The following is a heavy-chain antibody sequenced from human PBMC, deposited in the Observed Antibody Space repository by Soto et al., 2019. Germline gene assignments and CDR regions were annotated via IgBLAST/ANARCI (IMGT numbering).Heavy chain of an antibody. CDR1: GATFSYYT. D-gene: IGHD3-10*01. CDR3: ATSYSSGYRAFDY. CDR2: VNPIRSMS. Sequence: QVQLVQSGAELKKPGSSVKVSCKASGATFSYYTINWVRQAPGLGLEWMGRVNPIRSMSKYAQKFQGRVTMTAHQSTSTAYMELRSLRSEATAFYCCATSYSSGYRAFDYWGAGALVTVSS. J-gene: IGHJ4*02. V-gene: IGHV1-69*02.